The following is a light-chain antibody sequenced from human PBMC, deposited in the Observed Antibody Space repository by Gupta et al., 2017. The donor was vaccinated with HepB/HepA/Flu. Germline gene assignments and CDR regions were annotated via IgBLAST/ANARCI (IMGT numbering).Light chain of an antibody. CDR1: QNLLFSDGNTF. J-gene: IGKJ4*01. V-gene: IGKV2-30*01. CDR2: SVS. Sequence: DAVLTQSPLSLPVTLGQSASISCRSSQNLLFSDGNTFLHWYQQRPGQSPRRLIYSVSNRDSGVPDRFSGGGSGTDFTLKISRVEAEDIGVYDCVQGTHWPLSFGGGTKVEIK. CDR3: VQGTHWPLS.